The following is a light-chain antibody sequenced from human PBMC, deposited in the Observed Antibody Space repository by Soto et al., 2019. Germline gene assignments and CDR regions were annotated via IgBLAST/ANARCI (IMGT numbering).Light chain of an antibody. J-gene: IGLJ1*01. CDR1: SSNIGNNY. V-gene: IGLV1-51*01. Sequence: QSVLTQPPSVSAAPGQAVTISCSGTSSNIGNNYVSWYQQLPGTAPKLLISDNYKRPSGIPDRFSGSKSGMSATLAITGLQTGDEADYYCATWDNILTTYVFGSATKLTVL. CDR3: ATWDNILTTYV. CDR2: DNY.